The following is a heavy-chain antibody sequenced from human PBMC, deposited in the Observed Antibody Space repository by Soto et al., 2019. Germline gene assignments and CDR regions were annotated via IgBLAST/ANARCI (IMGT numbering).Heavy chain of an antibody. CDR2: IYYSGST. CDR1: GGSISSYY. J-gene: IGHJ4*02. V-gene: IGHV4-59*01. CDR3: ARAGWDYDSSGYLDY. D-gene: IGHD3-22*01. Sequence: SETLSLTCAVYGGSISSYYWSWIRQPPGKGLEWIGYIYYSGSTNYNPSLKSRVTISVDTSKNQFSLKLSSVTAADTAVYYCARAGWDYDSSGYLDYWGQGTLVTVSS.